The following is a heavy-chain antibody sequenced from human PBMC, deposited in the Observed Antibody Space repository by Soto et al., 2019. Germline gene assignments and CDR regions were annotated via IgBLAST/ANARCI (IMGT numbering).Heavy chain of an antibody. Sequence: SETLSLTCAVYGGSFSGYYWSWIRQPPGKGLEWIGEINHSGSTNYNPSLKSRVTISVDTSKNQFSLKLSSVTAADTAVYYCARAPPTYYDILTGYRPAYMDVWGKGTTVTVSS. CDR3: ARAPPTYYDILTGYRPAYMDV. D-gene: IGHD3-9*01. J-gene: IGHJ6*03. CDR2: INHSGST. CDR1: GGSFSGYY. V-gene: IGHV4-34*01.